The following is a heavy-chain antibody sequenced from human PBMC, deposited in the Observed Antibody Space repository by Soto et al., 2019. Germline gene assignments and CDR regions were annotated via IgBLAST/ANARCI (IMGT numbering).Heavy chain of an antibody. CDR1: GGSISSGGYS. J-gene: IGHJ4*02. V-gene: IGHV4-30-2*01. D-gene: IGHD3-9*01. Sequence: TLSLTCAVSGGSISSGGYSWSWIRQPPGKGLEWIGYIYHSGSTYYNPSLKSRVTISVDRSKNQFSLKLSSVTAADTAVYYCARGAYDILTGYYAPPDYWGQGTLVTVSS. CDR3: ARGAYDILTGYYAPPDY. CDR2: IYHSGST.